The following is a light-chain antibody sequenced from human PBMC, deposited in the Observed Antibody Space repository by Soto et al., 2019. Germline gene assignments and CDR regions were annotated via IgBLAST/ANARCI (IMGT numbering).Light chain of an antibody. CDR3: QQRSNWPLT. Sequence: IVMTQSPATLSVSPGGRATLSCRASQSIGDTLAWYQQKPGQAPRLLIYGASSRVTGFPARFSGSGSGTEFTLTISSLQSEDFAVYYCQQRSNWPLTFGGGTRLEIK. CDR2: GAS. CDR1: QSIGDT. V-gene: IGKV3-15*01. J-gene: IGKJ5*01.